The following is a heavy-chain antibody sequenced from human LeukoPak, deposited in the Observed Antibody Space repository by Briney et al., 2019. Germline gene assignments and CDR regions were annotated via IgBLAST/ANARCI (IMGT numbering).Heavy chain of an antibody. J-gene: IGHJ3*02. CDR2: IYSGGST. D-gene: IGHD2-2*01. CDR3: ARGGVVVVPAAIRDDAFDI. Sequence: GGSLRLSCAASGFTVSSNYMSWVRQAPGKGLEWVSVIYSGGSTYYADSVKGRFTISRDNSKNTLYLQMNSLRAEDTAVYYCARGGVVVVPAAIRDDAFDIWGQGTMVTVSS. V-gene: IGHV3-53*01. CDR1: GFTVSSNY.